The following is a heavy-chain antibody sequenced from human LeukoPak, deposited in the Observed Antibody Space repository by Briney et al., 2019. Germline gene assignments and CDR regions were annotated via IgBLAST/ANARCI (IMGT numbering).Heavy chain of an antibody. CDR1: GGSISSSSYY. Sequence: SETLSLTCTVSGGSISSSSYYWGWIRQPPEKGLEWIGSIYYSGSTYYNPSLKSRVTISVDTSKNQFSLKLSSVTAADTAVYYCARHAHYYDILTGYEEGWFDPWGQGTLVTVSS. D-gene: IGHD3-9*01. J-gene: IGHJ5*02. V-gene: IGHV4-39*01. CDR3: ARHAHYYDILTGYEEGWFDP. CDR2: IYYSGST.